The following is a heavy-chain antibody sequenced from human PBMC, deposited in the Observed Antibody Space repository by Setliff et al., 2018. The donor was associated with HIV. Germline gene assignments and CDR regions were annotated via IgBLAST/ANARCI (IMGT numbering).Heavy chain of an antibody. Sequence: PSETLSLTCTVSGYPISSGYYWGWIRQPPGKGLEWIGSIYHSGTTYYNPSLKSRVTISVDTSKNQFSLKLSSATAADTAVYYCAGRGRTGNSYVLHWFDPWGQGTLVTVSS. J-gene: IGHJ5*02. CDR3: AGRGRTGNSYVLHWFDP. D-gene: IGHD5-18*01. V-gene: IGHV4-38-2*02. CDR2: IYHSGTT. CDR1: GYPISSGYY.